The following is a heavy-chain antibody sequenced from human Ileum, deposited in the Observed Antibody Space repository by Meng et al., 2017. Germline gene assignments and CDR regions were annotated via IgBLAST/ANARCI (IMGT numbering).Heavy chain of an antibody. D-gene: IGHD1-26*01. CDR3: ARGGVGGSFSD. J-gene: IGHJ4*02. Sequence: SETLSLTCTVSGGSISSYYWSWIRQPPGKGLEWIGYIYYSGSTNYNPSLKSRVTISVDTSKNQFSLKLSSVTAADTAVYYCARGGVGGSFSDWGQGTLVTVSS. CDR1: GGSISSYY. V-gene: IGHV4-59*01. CDR2: IYYSGST.